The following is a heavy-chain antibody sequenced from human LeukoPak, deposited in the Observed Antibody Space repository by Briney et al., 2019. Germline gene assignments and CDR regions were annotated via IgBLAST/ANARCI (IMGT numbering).Heavy chain of an antibody. Sequence: ASVKVSCTASGYTFTSYAMHWVRQAPGQRLEWMGWINASNGNTKYSQKFQGRVTITRDTSASTAYMELSSLRSEDTAVYYCAASGGDSFDQWGQGTLVTVSS. J-gene: IGHJ4*02. CDR2: INASNGNT. V-gene: IGHV1-3*01. D-gene: IGHD3-22*01. CDR1: GYTFTSYA. CDR3: AASGGDSFDQ.